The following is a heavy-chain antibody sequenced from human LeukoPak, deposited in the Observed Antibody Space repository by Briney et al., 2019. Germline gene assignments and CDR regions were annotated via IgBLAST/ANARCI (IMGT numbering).Heavy chain of an antibody. V-gene: IGHV4-34*01. CDR3: ARGEWLRHTPYYYYYYMDV. CDR1: GGSFSGYY. CDR2: INHSGST. J-gene: IGHJ6*03. D-gene: IGHD5-12*01. Sequence: SETLSLTCAVYGGSFSGYYWSWIRQPPGKGLEWIGEINHSGSTNYNPSLKSRVTISVDTSKNQFSLKLSSVTAADTAVYYCARGEWLRHTPYYYYYYMDVWGKGTTVTISS.